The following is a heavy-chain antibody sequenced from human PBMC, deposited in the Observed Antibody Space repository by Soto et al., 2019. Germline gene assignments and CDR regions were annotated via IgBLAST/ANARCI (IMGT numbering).Heavy chain of an antibody. Sequence: GASVKVSCKASGYTFTSYGISWVRQAPGQGLEWMGWISAYNGNTNYAQKLQGRVTMTTDASTSTAYMELRSLRSEDTAVYYCARRIAVAGMKSGYYYYYGMDVWGQGTTVTVSS. D-gene: IGHD6-19*01. V-gene: IGHV1-18*01. CDR2: ISAYNGNT. CDR3: ARRIAVAGMKSGYYYYYGMDV. J-gene: IGHJ6*02. CDR1: GYTFTSYG.